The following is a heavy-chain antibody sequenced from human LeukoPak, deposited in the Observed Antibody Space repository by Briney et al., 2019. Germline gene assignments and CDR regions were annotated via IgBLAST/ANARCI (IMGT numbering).Heavy chain of an antibody. D-gene: IGHD1-26*01. CDR2: TYHSGST. V-gene: IGHV4-4*02. CDR1: GGSISSNHW. J-gene: IGHJ4*02. CDR3: ARDSEGGSYLDY. Sequence: SETLSLTCAVSGGSISSNHWWNWVRQPPGKGLEWIGETYHSGSTNYNPSLKSRVKISVDKSKNQFSLNLRSVTAADTAVYYCARDSEGGSYLDYWGQGTLVTVSS.